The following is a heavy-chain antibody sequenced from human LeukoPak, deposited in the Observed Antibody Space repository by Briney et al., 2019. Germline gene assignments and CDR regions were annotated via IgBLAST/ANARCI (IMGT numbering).Heavy chain of an antibody. CDR3: ARREGARPMDY. Sequence: SETLSLTCTVSGGSISSYFWSWIRQPPGEGLEWIGYIYNRGSTNYNPSLKSRVSISAATSKNQFSLKLSSVTAADTAIYYCARREGARPMDYWGQGILVTVSS. J-gene: IGHJ4*02. CDR2: IYNRGST. V-gene: IGHV4-59*08. CDR1: GGSISSYF. D-gene: IGHD6-6*01.